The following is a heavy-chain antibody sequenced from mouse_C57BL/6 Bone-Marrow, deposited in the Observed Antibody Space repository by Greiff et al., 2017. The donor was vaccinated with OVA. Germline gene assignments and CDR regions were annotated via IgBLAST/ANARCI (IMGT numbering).Heavy chain of an antibody. CDR1: GYTFTDYN. V-gene: IGHV1-18*01. CDR2: INPNNGGT. D-gene: IGHD1-1*01. Sequence: VQLQQSGPELVKPGASVKIPCKASGYTFTDYNMDWVKQSHGTSLEWIGDINPNNGGTIYNQKFKGKATLTVAKSSSTAYMELRSLTSEDTAVYYCASHYYGNAMDYWGQGTSVTVSS. CDR3: ASHYYGNAMDY. J-gene: IGHJ4*01.